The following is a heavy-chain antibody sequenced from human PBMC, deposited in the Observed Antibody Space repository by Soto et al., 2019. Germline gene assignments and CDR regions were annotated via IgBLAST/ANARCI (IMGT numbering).Heavy chain of an antibody. D-gene: IGHD2-15*01. CDR1: GFSLSTDRVG. V-gene: IGHV2-5*02. Sequence: SGPTLVNPTQTLTLTCTFSGFSLSTDRVGVGWIRQPPGKALEWLALIYWDDDKRYSPSLRSRLTITKDTSKNQVVLTVTNMDPVATATYFCALRRYCAFGTCYRDFDYWGKGTLVNLFS. CDR3: ALRRYCAFGTCYRDFDY. CDR2: IYWDDDK. J-gene: IGHJ4*02.